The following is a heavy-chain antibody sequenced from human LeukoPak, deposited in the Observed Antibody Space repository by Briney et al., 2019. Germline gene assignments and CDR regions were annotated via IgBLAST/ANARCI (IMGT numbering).Heavy chain of an antibody. V-gene: IGHV4-39*01. CDR3: ARHGRGFGELLSQYYFDY. J-gene: IGHJ4*02. D-gene: IGHD3-10*01. CDR1: GGSITSSSYY. Sequence: SETLSLTCTVSGGSITSSSYYWGWIRQPPGKGLEWIGSIYYSGSTYYNPSLKSRVTISVDTSKNQFSLKLSSVTAADTAVYYCARHGRGFGELLSQYYFDYWGQGTLVAVSS. CDR2: IYYSGST.